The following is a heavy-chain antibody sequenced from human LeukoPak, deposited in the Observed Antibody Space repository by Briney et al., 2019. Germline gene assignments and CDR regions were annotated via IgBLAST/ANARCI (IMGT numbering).Heavy chain of an antibody. V-gene: IGHV1-69*06. CDR1: GGAFSRYA. CDR2: IIPIFGTA. D-gene: IGHD2-15*01. J-gene: IGHJ5*02. Sequence: SVKVSCKASGGAFSRYAMSWVRQAPGQGLEWMGGIIPIFGTANYAQKFQGRVTITADKSTSTAYMELSSLRSEDTAVYYCARGTIPNPSRSGGSGWFDPWGQGTLVTVSS. CDR3: ARGTIPNPSRSGGSGWFDP.